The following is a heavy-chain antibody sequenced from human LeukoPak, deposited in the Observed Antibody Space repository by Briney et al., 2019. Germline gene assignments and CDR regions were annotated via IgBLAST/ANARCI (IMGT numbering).Heavy chain of an antibody. CDR3: AKGPDFDY. Sequence: SETLSLTCTVSVGSISSSSYYWGWIRQPPGKGLEWIGSIYYSGSPYYNPSLKSRVTISVDTSKNQFSLKLSSVTAADTAVYYCAKGPDFDYWGQGTLVTVSS. CDR2: IYYSGSP. CDR1: VGSISSSSYY. V-gene: IGHV4-39*01. J-gene: IGHJ4*02.